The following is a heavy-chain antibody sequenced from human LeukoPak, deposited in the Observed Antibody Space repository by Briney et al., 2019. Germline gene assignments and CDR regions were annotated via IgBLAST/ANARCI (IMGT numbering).Heavy chain of an antibody. V-gene: IGHV1-2*02. Sequence: ASVKVSCKASGYTFTGYYMHWVRQAPGQGLEWMGWINPNSGGTNYAQKFQGRVTMTRDTSISTAYMELSSLRSEDTAVYYCARAKSHYSSGWYATYYYYYMDVWGKGTTVTVSS. CDR2: INPNSGGT. CDR1: GYTFTGYY. D-gene: IGHD6-19*01. J-gene: IGHJ6*03. CDR3: ARAKSHYSSGWYATYYYYYMDV.